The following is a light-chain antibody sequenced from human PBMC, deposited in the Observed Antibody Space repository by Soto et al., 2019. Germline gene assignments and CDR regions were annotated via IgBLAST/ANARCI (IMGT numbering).Light chain of an antibody. V-gene: IGKV2-28*01. CDR2: LVS. J-gene: IGKJ1*01. CDR1: QSLLHSNGYTY. CDR3: MQALQTPWT. Sequence: DILMTQSPLSLPVTPGEPASISCRSSQSLLHSNGYTYLDWYLQKPGQSPQLLIYLVSNRASGVPDRFRGSGSGTDFTLKISRVEAEDVGVYYCMQALQTPWTFGQETKVEIK.